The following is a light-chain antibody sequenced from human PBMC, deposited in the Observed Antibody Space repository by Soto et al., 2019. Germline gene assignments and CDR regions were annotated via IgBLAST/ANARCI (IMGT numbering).Light chain of an antibody. CDR1: SPHIGSNY. CDR2: RDY. CDR3: AAWDDRLAVYV. Sequence: QSVLTQPPSASGTPGQRVTISCSRSSPHIGSNYVYWYQHLPGTAPKLLIYRDYQRPSGVPDRFSGSKSDTSASLAISGLRSEDEDDYYCAAWDDRLAVYVFGTGTKLTVL. V-gene: IGLV1-47*01. J-gene: IGLJ1*01.